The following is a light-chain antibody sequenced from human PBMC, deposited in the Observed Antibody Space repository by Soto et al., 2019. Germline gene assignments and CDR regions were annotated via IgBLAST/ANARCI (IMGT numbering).Light chain of an antibody. J-gene: IGLJ1*01. Sequence: QSALTQPASVSGSPGQSITISCTGTSSDVGGYNYVSWYQHHPGKAPRLMIYEVSNRPSGVSDRFSGSKSGNTASLTISGLLAEDEAYYYCSSSTRISTYVFGTGTQLTVL. V-gene: IGLV2-14*01. CDR2: EVS. CDR1: SSDVGGYNY. CDR3: SSSTRISTYV.